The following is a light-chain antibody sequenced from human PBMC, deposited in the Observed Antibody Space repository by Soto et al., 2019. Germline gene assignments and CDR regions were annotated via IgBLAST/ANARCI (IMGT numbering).Light chain of an antibody. J-gene: IGLJ1*01. CDR1: SSDDGNFYL. V-gene: IGLV2-23*02. Sequence: QPVPTHPASVTGVPGQSLCIPREATSSDDGNFYLVSWYQHYTGNAPILLTLEVRKRPSRDSKRYSVSKPCNTDSPSIPGIQAEDEADYYCCSYAGNKIHYVFGTGTKVTVL. CDR3: CSYAGNKIHYV. CDR2: EVR.